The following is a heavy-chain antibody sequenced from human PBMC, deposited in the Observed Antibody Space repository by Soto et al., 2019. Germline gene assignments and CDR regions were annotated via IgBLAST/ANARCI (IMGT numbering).Heavy chain of an antibody. V-gene: IGHV4-59*01. CDR2: IYYSGST. D-gene: IGHD1-26*01. CDR3: ARDSTRTTDREYNWFDP. J-gene: IGHJ5*02. Sequence: XATLSLTCTVSGYSISRYYWSWIRQPPGKGLEWIGYIYYSGSTNYNPSLKSRVTISVDTSKNQFSLKLSSVTAADTAVYYCARDSTRTTDREYNWFDPWGQGTLVTVSS. CDR1: GYSISRYY.